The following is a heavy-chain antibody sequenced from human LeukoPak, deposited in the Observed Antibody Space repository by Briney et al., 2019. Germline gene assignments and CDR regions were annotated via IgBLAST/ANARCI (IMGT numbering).Heavy chain of an antibody. J-gene: IGHJ4*02. CDR1: GFTFSSYT. CDR3: ARVQAGYDYVWGSYRTIFDY. V-gene: IGHV3-21*01. CDR2: ISSSSSYM. Sequence: WGSLRLSCAASGFTFSSYTMNWVRQAPGKGLEWVSSISSSSSYMYYADSVKGRFTISRDNAKNSLYLQMNSLRAEDTAVYYCARVQAGYDYVWGSYRTIFDYWGQGTLVTVSS. D-gene: IGHD3-16*02.